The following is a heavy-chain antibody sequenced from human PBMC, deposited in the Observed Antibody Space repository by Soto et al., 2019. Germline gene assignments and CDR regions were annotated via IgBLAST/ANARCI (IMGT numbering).Heavy chain of an antibody. D-gene: IGHD6-19*01. CDR3: ATSRISLEVAGATEYYFDY. Sequence: ASVKVSCKASGYIFTGYYMHWVRQAPGQGLEWMGCINPNSGDTNYTQKCQGWVTMTRDTSISTAYMELSRLRSDDTAVYYCATSRISLEVAGATEYYFDYWGQGTPVTVS. J-gene: IGHJ4*02. CDR2: INPNSGDT. V-gene: IGHV1-2*04. CDR1: GYIFTGYY.